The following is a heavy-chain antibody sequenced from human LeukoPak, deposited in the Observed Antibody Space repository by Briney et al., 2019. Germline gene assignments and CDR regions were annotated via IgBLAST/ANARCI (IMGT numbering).Heavy chain of an antibody. CDR1: EFIFGDYA. CDR3: ARGLSKDAFDI. D-gene: IGHD4-11*01. Sequence: PGRSLRLSCSGFEFIFGDYAMTWVRQAPGKGPEWVAVIWYDGSNKYYADSVKGRFTISRDNSKNTLYLQMNSLRAEDTAVYYCARGLSKDAFDIWGQGTMVTVSS. J-gene: IGHJ3*02. CDR2: IWYDGSNK. V-gene: IGHV3-33*01.